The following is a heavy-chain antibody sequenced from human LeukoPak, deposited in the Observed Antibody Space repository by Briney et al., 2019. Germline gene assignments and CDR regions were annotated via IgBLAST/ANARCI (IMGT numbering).Heavy chain of an antibody. CDR3: AKFGGLRFLEWFHDAFDI. Sequence: PGGSLRLSCAASGFTFSSYDMHWVRQATGKGLEWVSAIGTAGDTYYPGSVKGRFTISRENAKNSLYLQMNSLRAGDTAVYYCAKFGGLRFLEWFHDAFDIWGQGTMVTVSS. CDR1: GFTFSSYD. V-gene: IGHV3-13*01. D-gene: IGHD3-3*01. J-gene: IGHJ3*02. CDR2: IGTAGDT.